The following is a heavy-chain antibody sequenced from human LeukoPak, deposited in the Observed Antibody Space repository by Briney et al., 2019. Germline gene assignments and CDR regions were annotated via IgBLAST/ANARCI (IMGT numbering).Heavy chain of an antibody. J-gene: IGHJ4*02. CDR2: ISETGGTI. CDR1: GFTFSNYA. Sequence: GGSLRLSCAPSGFTFSNYAMSWVRQAPGKGLEWVSAISETGGTIHYADSVRGRFTISRDNSKNTLYLQMNSLRAEDTAVYYCAKGGYWGQGTLVTVSS. V-gene: IGHV3-23*01. CDR3: AKGGY.